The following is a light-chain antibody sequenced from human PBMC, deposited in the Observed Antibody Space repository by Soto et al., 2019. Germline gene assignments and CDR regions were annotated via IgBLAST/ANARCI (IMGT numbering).Light chain of an antibody. V-gene: IGLV2-14*01. CDR3: TSFTSTSSLYV. Sequence: QSALAQPSSVSGSPGHSITISCTGTSSDVGAYDSVSWYQQHPHKAPQLMIYEVTIRPSGISNRFSGSKSGNTASLTISGLQAEDEADYFCTSFTSTSSLYVFGTGTKVTVL. J-gene: IGLJ1*01. CDR2: EVT. CDR1: SSDVGAYDS.